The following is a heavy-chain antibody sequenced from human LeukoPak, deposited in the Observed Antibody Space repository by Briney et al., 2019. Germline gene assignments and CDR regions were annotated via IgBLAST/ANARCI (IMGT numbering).Heavy chain of an antibody. Sequence: SETLSLTCTVSGGSISSGGYYWSWIRQHPGKGLEWIGYIYYSGSTYYNPSLKSRVTIPVDTSKNQFSLKLSSVTAADTAVYYCARVSGGHNWFDPWGQGTLVTVSS. V-gene: IGHV4-31*03. J-gene: IGHJ5*02. D-gene: IGHD3-10*02. CDR1: GGSISSGGYY. CDR2: IYYSGST. CDR3: ARVSGGHNWFDP.